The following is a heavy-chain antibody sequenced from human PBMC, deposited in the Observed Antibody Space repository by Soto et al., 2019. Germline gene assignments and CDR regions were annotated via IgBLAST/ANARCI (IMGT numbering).Heavy chain of an antibody. CDR2: ISYSGST. J-gene: IGHJ4*02. CDR1: GGSISSSQYY. V-gene: IGHV4-39*01. Sequence: QLQLQESGPGLLKPSETLSLSCTVSGGSISSSQYYWVWIRQPPGNGLEWIWSISYSGSTYYNPSLKGRGTISRDTSKHHFSLTPSSVTATDTAVYYCARRGIAVALYSWGPRTMFTVSS. CDR3: ARRGIAVALYS. D-gene: IGHD6-19*01.